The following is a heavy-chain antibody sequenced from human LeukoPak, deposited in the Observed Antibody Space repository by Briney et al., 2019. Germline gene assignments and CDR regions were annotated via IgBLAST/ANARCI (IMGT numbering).Heavy chain of an antibody. CDR2: ISNSDNDI. J-gene: IGHJ4*02. CDR3: ASGSSSVGY. D-gene: IGHD6-6*01. CDR1: GFIFSDYY. Sequence: PGGSLRLSCAASGFIFSDYYMSWIRQTPGKGLGWISYISNSDNDIYYAGSVKGRFTISRDNTRNSLFLQMNSLRPDDTAVYYCASGSSSVGYWGQGTLVTVSP. V-gene: IGHV3-11*01.